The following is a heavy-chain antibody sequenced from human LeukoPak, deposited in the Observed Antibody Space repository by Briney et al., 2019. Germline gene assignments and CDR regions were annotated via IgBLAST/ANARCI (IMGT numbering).Heavy chain of an antibody. CDR2: IYYSGST. V-gene: IGHV4-59*01. Sequence: SSETLSLTCTVSGGSISTYYWSWIRQPPGKGLEWIGYIYYSGSTNYNPSLKSRVTISVDTSKNHFSLKVSSVTAADTAVYYCAREGALPNAFDIWGQGTMVTVSS. CDR1: GGSISTYY. D-gene: IGHD3-16*01. CDR3: AREGALPNAFDI. J-gene: IGHJ3*02.